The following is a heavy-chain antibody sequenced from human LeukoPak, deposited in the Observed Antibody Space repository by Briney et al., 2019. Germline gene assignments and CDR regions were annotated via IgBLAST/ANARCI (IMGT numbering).Heavy chain of an antibody. V-gene: IGHV6-1*01. J-gene: IGHJ5*02. CDR1: GDSVSGNSAA. CDR3: ARERQNRPYNWFDP. Sequence: SQTLSLTCAISGDSVSGNSAAWNWIRQSPSRGLEWPGRTYYRSKWYNDYAVSVKSRTTINPDTSKNQFSLQLNSVTPEDTAVYYCARERQNRPYNWFDPWGQGTLVTVSS. CDR2: TYYRSKWYN. D-gene: IGHD1/OR15-1a*01.